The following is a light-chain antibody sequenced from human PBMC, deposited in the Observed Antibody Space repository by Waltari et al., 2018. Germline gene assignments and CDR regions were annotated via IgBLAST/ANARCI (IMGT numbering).Light chain of an antibody. J-gene: IGLJ2*01. V-gene: IGLV2-14*03. CDR1: SSDLGGYNY. Sequence: QSALTQPASVSGSPGQSITISCTGTSSDLGGYNYVSWYQHHPGKAPKLMIFDVTKRSAGVSARFSGSKSGNTASLTIAGLHTDDESDYYCSSYTSTNTVIFGGGTKVTVL. CDR2: DVT. CDR3: SSYTSTNTVI.